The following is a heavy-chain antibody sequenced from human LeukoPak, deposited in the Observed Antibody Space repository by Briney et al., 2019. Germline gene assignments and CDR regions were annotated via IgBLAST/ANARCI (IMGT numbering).Heavy chain of an antibody. Sequence: GSSVKVSCKASGGTFSSYTISWVRQAPGQGLEWMGRIIPILGIANYAQKFQGRVTITADESTSTAYMELSSLRSEDTAVYYCARDYVRYYDFWSPKLNYYYYMDVWGKGTTVTVSS. CDR2: IIPILGIA. D-gene: IGHD3-3*01. CDR1: GGTFSSYT. V-gene: IGHV1-69*04. CDR3: ARDYVRYYDFWSPKLNYYYYMDV. J-gene: IGHJ6*03.